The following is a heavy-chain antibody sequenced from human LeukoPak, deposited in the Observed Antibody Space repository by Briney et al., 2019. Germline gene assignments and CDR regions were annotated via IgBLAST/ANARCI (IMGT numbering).Heavy chain of an antibody. CDR3: ARDAHRESFFDY. CDR2: IYHSGST. D-gene: IGHD1-26*01. V-gene: IGHV4-38-2*02. CDR1: AYSITSGYY. J-gene: IGHJ4*02. Sequence: SETLSLTCAVSAYSITSGYYWGWIRQPPGKGLEWIGSIYHSGSTYYNPSLKSRVTISVDTSKNQFSLKLSSVTAADTAVYYCARDAHRESFFDYWGQGSLVTVSS.